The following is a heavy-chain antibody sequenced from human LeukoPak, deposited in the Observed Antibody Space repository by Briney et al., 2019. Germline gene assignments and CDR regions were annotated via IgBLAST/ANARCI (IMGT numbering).Heavy chain of an antibody. CDR1: GFTFSTYS. CDR3: AGRRVLDASFDY. Sequence: GGSLRLSCAASGFTFSTYSMNWVRQAPGKGLEWVSVIYSGDNTYYVESVKGRFTISRDNSKNTLFLQMNRLRAEDTAVYYCAGRRVLDASFDYWGQGTLVTVSS. J-gene: IGHJ4*02. V-gene: IGHV3-66*02. CDR2: IYSGDNT. D-gene: IGHD3-16*01.